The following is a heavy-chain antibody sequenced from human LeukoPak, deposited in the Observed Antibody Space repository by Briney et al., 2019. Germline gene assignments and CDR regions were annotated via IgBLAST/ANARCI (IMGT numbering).Heavy chain of an antibody. CDR2: IYYSGST. J-gene: IGHJ4*02. D-gene: IGHD6-6*01. V-gene: IGHV4-59*12. CDR1: GGSISSYY. Sequence: SSETLSLTCTVSGGSISSYYWSWIRQPPGKGLEWIGYIYYSGSTNYNPSLKSRVTMSVDTSKNQLSLKLTSVTAADTAVYYCARGVAPRRFDYWGQGTLVTVSS. CDR3: ARGVAPRRFDY.